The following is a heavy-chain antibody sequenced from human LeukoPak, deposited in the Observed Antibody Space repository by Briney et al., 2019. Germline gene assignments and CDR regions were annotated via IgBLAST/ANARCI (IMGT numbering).Heavy chain of an antibody. CDR1: GGTFSSYA. D-gene: IGHD6-19*01. Sequence: ASVKVSCKASGGTFSSYATSWVRQAPGQGLEWMGRIIPIFGTANYAQKFQGRVTITADKSTSTAYMELSSLRSEGTAVYYCAQGRIAVADHAFDIWGQGTMVTVSS. CDR2: IIPIFGTA. V-gene: IGHV1-69*06. J-gene: IGHJ3*02. CDR3: AQGRIAVADHAFDI.